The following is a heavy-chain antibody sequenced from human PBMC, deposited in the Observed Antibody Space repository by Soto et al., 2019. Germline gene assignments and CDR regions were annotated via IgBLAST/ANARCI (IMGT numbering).Heavy chain of an antibody. CDR2: IYYSGST. J-gene: IGHJ3*02. Sequence: SETLSLTCTVSGGSISSYYWSWIRQPPGKGLEWIGYIYYSGSTNYNPSLKSRVTISVDTSKNQFSLKLSSVTAADTAVYYCARPSTDDAFDIWGQGTMVTVSS. CDR3: ARPSTDDAFDI. V-gene: IGHV4-59*01. CDR1: GGSISSYY.